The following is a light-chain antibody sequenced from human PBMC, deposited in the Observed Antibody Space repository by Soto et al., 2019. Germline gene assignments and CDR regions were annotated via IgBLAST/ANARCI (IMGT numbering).Light chain of an antibody. CDR3: RSYTSSSTCVV. J-gene: IGLJ2*01. CDR1: SSDVGGYNY. Sequence: QSALTQPASVSGSPGQSITISCTGTSSDVGGYNYVSWYQQHPGKAPKLMIYDVSNRPSGVSNRFSGSKYGNTASLTISGIQAEDEADYYCRSYTSSSTCVVCGGGTKLTVL. V-gene: IGLV2-14*01. CDR2: DVS.